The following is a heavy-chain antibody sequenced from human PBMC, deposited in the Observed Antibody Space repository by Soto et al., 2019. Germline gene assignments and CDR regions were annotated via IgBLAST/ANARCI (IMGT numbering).Heavy chain of an antibody. CDR2: INAGNGDT. J-gene: IGHJ4*02. CDR3: ARDPNSSRPYYFDL. Sequence: ASVKVSCKPSGYIFTAYSIHWVRQAPGQSFEWMGWINAGNGDTKYSQKFLDRITITRDTSATTAYMELVNLKSEDTAVYFCARDPNSSRPYYFDLWGPGTLVTVYS. CDR1: GYIFTAYS. D-gene: IGHD6-19*01. V-gene: IGHV1-3*01.